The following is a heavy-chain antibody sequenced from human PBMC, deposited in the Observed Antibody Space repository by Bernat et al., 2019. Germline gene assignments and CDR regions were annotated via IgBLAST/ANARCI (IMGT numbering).Heavy chain of an antibody. CDR3: TTQFGEIWFGELLSDY. D-gene: IGHD3-10*01. J-gene: IGHJ4*02. CDR2: IKSKTDGGTT. CDR1: GFTFSNAW. Sequence: EVQLVESGGGLVKPGGSLRLSCAASGFTFSNAWMNWVRQAPGKGLEWVGRIKSKTDGGTTDYAAPVKGRFTISRDDSKNTLYLQINSLKTEDTAVYYCTTQFGEIWFGELLSDYWGQGTLVTVSS. V-gene: IGHV3-15*07.